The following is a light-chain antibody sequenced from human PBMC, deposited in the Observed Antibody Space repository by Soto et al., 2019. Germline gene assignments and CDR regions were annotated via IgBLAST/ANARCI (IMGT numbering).Light chain of an antibody. V-gene: IGKV1D-12*01. J-gene: IGKJ5*01. CDR1: QGISRS. Sequence: DIQMTQSPSSVSASVGDRCTISCQASQGISRSLAWYQQKPGKAPKLLIYAASSLQSGVPSRLSGSGFGTDFTLTISSLQPEDSAIYYCQQADTFPIPFGQGTRLEIK. CDR2: AAS. CDR3: QQADTFPIP.